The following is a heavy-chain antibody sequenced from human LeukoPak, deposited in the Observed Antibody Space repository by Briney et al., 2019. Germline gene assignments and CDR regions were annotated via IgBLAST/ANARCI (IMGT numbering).Heavy chain of an antibody. D-gene: IGHD3-22*01. J-gene: IGHJ5*02. CDR3: ASDVPYYYDSSGYLNWFDP. V-gene: IGHV3-20*01. Sequence: GVSLRLSCAASGFTFDDYGMSWVRQAPGKVLEWVSGINWIGGSTGFADSVKGRFSIARDNAQNSLYLQMSSLRAEDTALYPCASDVPYYYDSSGYLNWFDPWGQGTLVTVSS. CDR2: INWIGGST. CDR1: GFTFDDYG.